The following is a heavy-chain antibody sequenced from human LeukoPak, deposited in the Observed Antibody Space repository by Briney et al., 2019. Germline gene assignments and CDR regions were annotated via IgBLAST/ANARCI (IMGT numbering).Heavy chain of an antibody. D-gene: IGHD4-17*01. CDR3: ARAIYGDYSDY. J-gene: IGHJ4*02. Sequence: ASVKVSCKASVYTFTDYYMHWVRQAPGQGLEWMGWINPNSGGTNYAQKFQGRVTMTRDTSISTAYMELSRLGSDDTAVYYCARAIYGDYSDYWGQGTLVTVSS. V-gene: IGHV1-2*02. CDR2: INPNSGGT. CDR1: VYTFTDYY.